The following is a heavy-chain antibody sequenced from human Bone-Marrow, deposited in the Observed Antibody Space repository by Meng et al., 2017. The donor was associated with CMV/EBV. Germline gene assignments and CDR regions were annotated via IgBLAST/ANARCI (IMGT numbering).Heavy chain of an antibody. CDR2: ISAYNGNT. CDR1: GYTFNNYG. CDR3: ARGQGQLGGTQFDY. D-gene: IGHD6-6*01. Sequence: ASVKVSCKAFGYTFNNYGLSWVRQAPGQGLEWMGWISAYNGNTNYAQKFQGRVTMTTDTSTSTAYMELRSLKSDDTAVYYCARGQGQLGGTQFDYWGKGTLVTVSS. V-gene: IGHV1-18*04. J-gene: IGHJ4*02.